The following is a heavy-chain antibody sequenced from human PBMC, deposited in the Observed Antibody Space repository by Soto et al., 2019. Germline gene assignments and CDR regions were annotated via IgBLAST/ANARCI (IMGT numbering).Heavy chain of an antibody. CDR2: TGSGTGPG. V-gene: IGHV1-69*06. CDR3: ASRHSGGFFRFFDA. Sequence: QVQLVQSGTEVKKPGSSVKVSCKASGGSLSTNPISWVRQAPGQGLEWMGGTGSGTGPGNHAQKFQGRVTVTADKSTRTVYMELTNLSSEDTAVYYCASRHSGGFFRFFDAWGQGTLVTVSS. J-gene: IGHJ4*02. D-gene: IGHD2-15*01. CDR1: GGSLSTNP.